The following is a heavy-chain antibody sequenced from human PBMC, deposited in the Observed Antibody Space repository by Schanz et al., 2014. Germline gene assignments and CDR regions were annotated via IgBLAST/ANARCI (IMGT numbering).Heavy chain of an antibody. Sequence: EVHLLESGGGLVQPGGSLRLSCAASGFTFSSNSMNWVRQAPGKGLEWVSSINTGGDSTYYADSVKGRFTISRDNSRSTMYLQMNSLRAEDTAVYFCAKDLGVDCGDGCFNWYFDLWGRGTLVTVSS. V-gene: IGHV3-23*01. J-gene: IGHJ2*01. D-gene: IGHD2-21*02. CDR3: AKDLGVDCGDGCFNWYFDL. CDR2: INTGGDST. CDR1: GFTFSSNS.